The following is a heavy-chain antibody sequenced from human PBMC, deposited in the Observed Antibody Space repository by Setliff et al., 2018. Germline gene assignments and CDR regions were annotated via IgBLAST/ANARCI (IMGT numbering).Heavy chain of an antibody. D-gene: IGHD1-26*01. Sequence: HPGGSLRLSCAASGFTFSSYEMNWVRQAPGKGLEWISYISGSGSTIYYADSVKGRFTISKDNAKNSLYLQMNNLRAEDTALYFCARDASGSYGTEYFQHWGQGTLVTVSS. CDR1: GFTFSSYE. CDR2: ISGSGSTI. V-gene: IGHV3-48*03. CDR3: ARDASGSYGTEYFQH. J-gene: IGHJ1*01.